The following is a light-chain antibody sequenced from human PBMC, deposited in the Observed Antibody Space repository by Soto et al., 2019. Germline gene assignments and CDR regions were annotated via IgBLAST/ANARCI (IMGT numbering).Light chain of an antibody. V-gene: IGKV1-5*03. CDR2: KAP. CDR3: QQYNTYLWS. J-gene: IGKJ1*01. Sequence: DIQLTQSPSTLSASVGDRVTITCRASQSISSWLAWYQQKPGKGPKLLIYKAPTLESGVPSRFSGSGSGTEFTLTISSLQPDDSATYYCQQYNTYLWSFGQGTRWIS. CDR1: QSISSW.